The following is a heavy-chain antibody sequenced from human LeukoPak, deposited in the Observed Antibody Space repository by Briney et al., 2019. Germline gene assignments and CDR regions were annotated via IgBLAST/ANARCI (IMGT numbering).Heavy chain of an antibody. CDR3: ARGEAFEDYSNYGPKYYYYYMDV. J-gene: IGHJ6*03. D-gene: IGHD4-11*01. CDR1: GGTFSSYA. V-gene: IGHV1-69*13. CDR2: IIPIFGTA. Sequence: SVKVSCKASGGTFSSYAISWVRQAPGQGLEWMGGIIPIFGTANYAQKFQGRVTITADESTSTAYMELSSLRSEDTAVYYCARGEAFEDYSNYGPKYYYYYMDVWGKGTTVTVSS.